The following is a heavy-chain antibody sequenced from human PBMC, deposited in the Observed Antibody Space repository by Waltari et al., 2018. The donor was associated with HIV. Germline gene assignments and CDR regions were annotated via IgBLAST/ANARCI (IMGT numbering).Heavy chain of an antibody. CDR3: AHIRGGGEIAVAVGYYGMDV. CDR2: IYWDDDK. D-gene: IGHD2-21*01. CDR1: GFSLSTSGVG. Sequence: QITLKESGPTLVKPTQTLTLNCTFSGFSLSTSGVGVGWILQPPGKALEWLALIYWDDDKRYSPSLKSSLTITKDTSKNQVVLTMTNMDPVDTATYYCAHIRGGGEIAVAVGYYGMDVWGQGTTVTVSS. V-gene: IGHV2-5*02. J-gene: IGHJ6*02.